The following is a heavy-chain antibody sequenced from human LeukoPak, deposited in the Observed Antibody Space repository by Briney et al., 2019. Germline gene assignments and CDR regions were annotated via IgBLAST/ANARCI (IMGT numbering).Heavy chain of an antibody. CDR1: GFTFSSYE. J-gene: IGHJ6*03. V-gene: IGHV3-48*03. D-gene: IGHD6-13*01. Sequence: QPGGSLRLSCAASGFTFSSYEMNWVRQAPGKGLEWVSYISSSGSTVYYADSVKGRFTISRDNARNSLYLQMTSLRAEETAVYYWARRRQQLVEGIYYYYYMDVWGKGTTVTVSS. CDR2: ISSSGSTV. CDR3: ARRRQQLVEGIYYYYYMDV.